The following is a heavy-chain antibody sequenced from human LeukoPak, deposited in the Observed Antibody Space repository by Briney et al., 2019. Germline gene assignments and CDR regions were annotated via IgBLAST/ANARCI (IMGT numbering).Heavy chain of an antibody. D-gene: IGHD6-13*01. Sequence: EGSLRLSCAASGFTFSSYAMSWVRQAPGKGLEWVSAISGSGGSTYYADSVKGRFTISRDNSKNTLYLQMNSLRAEDTAVYYCAESFPGAAAGKKLGYWGQGTLVTVSS. J-gene: IGHJ4*02. CDR2: ISGSGGST. CDR3: AESFPGAAAGKKLGY. V-gene: IGHV3-23*01. CDR1: GFTFSSYA.